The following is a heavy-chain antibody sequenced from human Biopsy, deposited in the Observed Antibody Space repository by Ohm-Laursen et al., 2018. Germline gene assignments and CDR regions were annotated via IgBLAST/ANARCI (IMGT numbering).Heavy chain of an antibody. V-gene: IGHV4-4*07. J-gene: IGHJ3*02. CDR2: IYTSGSP. Sequence: DTLSLTCSVSGDSINNYYWSWIRQPAGKGLEWIGRIYTSGSPNYNLSLESRVTMSVDTSKNQFSLNLRSVTAADTAVYYCARGTGRYYVYGAFDIWGQGTVVTVSS. CDR3: ARGTGRYYVYGAFDI. D-gene: IGHD1-26*01. CDR1: GDSINNYY.